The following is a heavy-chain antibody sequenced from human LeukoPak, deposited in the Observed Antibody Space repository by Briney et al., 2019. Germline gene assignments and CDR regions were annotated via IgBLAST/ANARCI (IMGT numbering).Heavy chain of an antibody. J-gene: IGHJ4*02. CDR3: ARDRAGYSYGTYFDY. CDR2: ISSSSSTI. Sequence: GGSLRLSCAASGFTFSSYSMNWVRQALGKGLEWVSSISSSSSTIYYADSVNGRFTISRDNAKNSLYLQMNSLRAEDTAVYYCARDRAGYSYGTYFDYWGQGTLVTVSS. CDR1: GFTFSSYS. V-gene: IGHV3-21*01. D-gene: IGHD5-18*01.